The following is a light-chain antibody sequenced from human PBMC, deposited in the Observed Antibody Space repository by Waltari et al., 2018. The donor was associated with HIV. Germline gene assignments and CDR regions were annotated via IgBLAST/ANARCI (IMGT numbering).Light chain of an antibody. Sequence: QSALTQPASVSGSPGQSITISCTGTNNDVGDYNYVSWYQKHPGNAPKLMIFEVSDRPSGFSNRFSGSKSGNTASLTISGLQAEDEADYYCSSYTSTSIPVFGGGTKLTVL. V-gene: IGLV2-14*01. CDR3: SSYTSTSIPV. J-gene: IGLJ2*01. CDR2: EVS. CDR1: NNDVGDYNY.